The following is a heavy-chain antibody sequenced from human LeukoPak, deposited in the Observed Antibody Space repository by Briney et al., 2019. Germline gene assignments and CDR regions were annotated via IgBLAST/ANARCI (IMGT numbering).Heavy chain of an antibody. CDR1: GFTFSTDR. V-gene: IGHV3-21*01. CDR2: ISSSSSYI. J-gene: IGHJ4*02. Sequence: GGPLRLSCAASGFTFSTDRMNWLRRAPGKGLEWVSSISSSSSYIYYADSAKGRFTISRDNAKNSLYLQMNSLRAEDTAVYYCARGTSPDFDYWGQGTLVTVSS. CDR3: ARGTSPDFDY. D-gene: IGHD3-10*01.